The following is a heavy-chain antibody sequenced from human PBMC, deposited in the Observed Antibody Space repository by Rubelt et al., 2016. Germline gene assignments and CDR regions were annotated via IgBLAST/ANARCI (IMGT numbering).Heavy chain of an antibody. J-gene: IGHJ6*02. Sequence: RYWMHWVRQAPGKGLVWVSRINTDGSTSYADSVKGRFTISRDNSKNTLYLQMSSLKPEDTAVYYCAREPPTERVAGTTFCYGLDAWGQGTTVTVSS. V-gene: IGHV3-74*01. D-gene: IGHD6-19*01. CDR3: AREPPTERVAGTTFCYGLDA. CDR2: INTDGST. CDR1: RYW.